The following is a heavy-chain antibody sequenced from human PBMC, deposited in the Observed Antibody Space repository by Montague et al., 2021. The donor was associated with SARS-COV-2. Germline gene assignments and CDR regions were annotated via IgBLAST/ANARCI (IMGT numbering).Heavy chain of an antibody. CDR2: IYYSGST. CDR1: GGSISSGGYY. V-gene: IGHV4-31*03. CDR3: ARVHIVVVTAMRYFDL. D-gene: IGHD2-21*02. J-gene: IGHJ2*01. Sequence: TLSLTCTVSGGSISSGGYYWSWVRQHPGKGLEWIGYIYYSGSTYYNPSLKSRVTISVDTSKNQFSLKLSSVTAAGTAVYYRARVHIVVVTAMRYFDLWGRGTLVTVSS.